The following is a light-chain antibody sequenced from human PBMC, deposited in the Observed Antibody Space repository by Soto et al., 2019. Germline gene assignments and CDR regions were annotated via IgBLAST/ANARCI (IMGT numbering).Light chain of an antibody. Sequence: QSALTQPPSASGSPGQSVTISCTGTSSDVGDYNYVSWYQQHPGKAPKLIIYEVNKRPSGVPDRFSGSKSGNTASLTVSGLQAEDEADYYCSSDAGSNTFLFGGGTKLTVL. J-gene: IGLJ3*02. V-gene: IGLV2-8*01. CDR1: SSDVGDYNY. CDR3: SSDAGSNTFL. CDR2: EVN.